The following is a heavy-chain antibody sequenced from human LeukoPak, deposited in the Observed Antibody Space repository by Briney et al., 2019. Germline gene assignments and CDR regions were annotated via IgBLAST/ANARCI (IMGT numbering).Heavy chain of an antibody. D-gene: IGHD6-13*01. J-gene: IGHJ6*03. V-gene: IGHV4-34*01. Sequence: SETLSPTCAVYGGSFSGYYWSWIRQPPGKGLEWIEEINHSGSTNYNPSLKSRVTISVDTSKNQFSLKLSSVTAADTAVYYCARGRYSSSWYGYYYYMDVWGKGTTVTVSS. CDR1: GGSFSGYY. CDR2: INHSGST. CDR3: ARGRYSSSWYGYYYYMDV.